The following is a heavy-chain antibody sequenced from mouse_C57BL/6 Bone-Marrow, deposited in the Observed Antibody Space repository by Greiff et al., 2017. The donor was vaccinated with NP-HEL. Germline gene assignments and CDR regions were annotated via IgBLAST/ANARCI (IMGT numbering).Heavy chain of an antibody. Sequence: VQLQQPGAELVKPGASVKMSCKASGYTFTSYWITWVKQRPGQGLEWIGDIYPGSGSTNYNEKFKSKATLTVDTSSSTAYMQLSSLTSEDSAVYYCARSGGHYYGSSLYYFDYWGQGTTLTVSS. V-gene: IGHV1-55*01. CDR3: ARSGGHYYGSSLYYFDY. J-gene: IGHJ2*01. CDR2: IYPGSGST. D-gene: IGHD1-1*01. CDR1: GYTFTSYW.